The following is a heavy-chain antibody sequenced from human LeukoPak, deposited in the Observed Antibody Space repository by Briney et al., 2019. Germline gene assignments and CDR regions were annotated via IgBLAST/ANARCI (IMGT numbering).Heavy chain of an antibody. D-gene: IGHD2-15*01. Sequence: GGSLRLSCATSGFTFSFYGMHWVRQAPGKGLEWVAFIQYDGSYKFYADSVQGRFSISRDNSKNTLFLQMNSLRAEDTAVYYCAKTSDQLLYSKFDFWGQGALVTVSS. CDR1: GFTFSFYG. CDR2: IQYDGSYK. J-gene: IGHJ4*02. V-gene: IGHV3-30*02. CDR3: AKTSDQLLYSKFDF.